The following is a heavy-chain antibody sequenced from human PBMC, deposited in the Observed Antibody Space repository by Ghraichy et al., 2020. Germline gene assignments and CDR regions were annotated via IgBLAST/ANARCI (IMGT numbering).Heavy chain of an antibody. CDR1: GFTFSSYA. V-gene: IGHV3-64D*09. J-gene: IGHJ4*02. CDR3: VKGTCSGGSCYFDY. Sequence: GGSLRLSCSASGFTFSSYAMHWVRQAPGKGLEYVSAISSNGGSTYYADSVKGRFTISRDNSKNTLYLQMSSLRAEDTAVYYCVKGTCSGGSCYFDYWGQGTLVTVSS. CDR2: ISSNGGST. D-gene: IGHD2-15*01.